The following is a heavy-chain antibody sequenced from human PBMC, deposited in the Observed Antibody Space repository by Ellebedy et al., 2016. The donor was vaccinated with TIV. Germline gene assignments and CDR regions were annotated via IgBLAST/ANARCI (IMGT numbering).Heavy chain of an antibody. CDR2: IYHSGST. CDR3: ARGIAAAGTKWFDP. J-gene: IGHJ5*02. CDR1: GGSISSGGYS. Sequence: SETLSLXXAVSGGSISSGGYSWSWIRQPPGKGLEWIGYIYHSGSTYYNPSLKSRVTISVDRSKNQFSLKLSSVTAADTAVYYCARGIAAAGTKWFDPWGQGTLVTVSS. V-gene: IGHV4-30-2*01. D-gene: IGHD6-13*01.